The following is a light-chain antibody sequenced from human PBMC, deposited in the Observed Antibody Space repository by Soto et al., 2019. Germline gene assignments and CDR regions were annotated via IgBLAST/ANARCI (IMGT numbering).Light chain of an antibody. J-gene: IGKJ3*01. CDR3: QSCYIAPFT. Sequence: DIQMTQSPSSLSAFLGDRVTITCRASQGISDYLVWYQQKPGKVPKLLIYAASTLQSGVPPRFSGHGSETDFTLTISRQQPEDVATYFCQSCYIAPFTVGPGTKEDIK. V-gene: IGKV1-27*01. CDR2: AAS. CDR1: QGISDY.